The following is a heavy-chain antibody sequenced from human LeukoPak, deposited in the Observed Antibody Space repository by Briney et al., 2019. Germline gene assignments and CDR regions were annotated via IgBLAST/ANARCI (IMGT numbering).Heavy chain of an antibody. CDR2: INYSGST. J-gene: IGHJ6*02. V-gene: IGHV4-59*01. CDR1: GGSISSYY. D-gene: IGHD5-12*01. CDR3: ARGESKRYSGYDYYVMDV. Sequence: SETLSLTCTVSGGSISSYYWSWIRQPPGKGLEWMGDINYSGSTNYNPSLKRRVTISVDTSKNQFSLKLSSVTAADTAVYYCARGESKRYSGYDYYVMDVWGQGTTVTVSS.